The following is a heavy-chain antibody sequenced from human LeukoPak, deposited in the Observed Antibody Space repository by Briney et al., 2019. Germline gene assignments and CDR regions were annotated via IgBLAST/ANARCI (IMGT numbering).Heavy chain of an antibody. V-gene: IGHV3-23*01. CDR1: GFTFSSYA. Sequence: GGSLRLSCAASGFTFSSYAMSWVRQAPGKGLEWVSGISDSGGSTYYADSGKGRFTISRDNSKNTLYLQMNSLRAEDTAVYYCAKDFPYYDFWSGFGYMDVWGKGTTVTVSS. CDR3: AKDFPYYDFWSGFGYMDV. D-gene: IGHD3-3*01. CDR2: ISDSGGST. J-gene: IGHJ6*03.